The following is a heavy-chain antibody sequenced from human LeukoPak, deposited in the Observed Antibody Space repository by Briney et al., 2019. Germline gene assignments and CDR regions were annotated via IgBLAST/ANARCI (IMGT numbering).Heavy chain of an antibody. V-gene: IGHV1-2*02. Sequence: ASVKVSCKASGYTFTGYYMHWVRQAPGQGLEWMGWINPNSGDTNYAQKFRGRVTMTSDTSINTAYMELTRLRSDDTAVYYCAREAAGADYWGQGTLVTVSS. CDR1: GYTFTGYY. D-gene: IGHD6-19*01. CDR3: AREAAGADY. J-gene: IGHJ4*02. CDR2: INPNSGDT.